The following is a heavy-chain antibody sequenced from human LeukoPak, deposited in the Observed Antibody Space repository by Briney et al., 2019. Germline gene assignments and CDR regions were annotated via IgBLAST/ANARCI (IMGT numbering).Heavy chain of an antibody. CDR2: ISYDGSNK. D-gene: IGHD6-19*01. Sequence: PGGSLRLSCAASGFTFSSYAMHWVRQAPGKGLEWVAVISYDGSNKYYADSVKGRFTISRDNSKNTLYPQMNSLRAEDTAVYYCARDGSSGHPRYFDYWGQGTLVTVSS. J-gene: IGHJ4*02. CDR3: ARDGSSGHPRYFDY. V-gene: IGHV3-30-3*01. CDR1: GFTFSSYA.